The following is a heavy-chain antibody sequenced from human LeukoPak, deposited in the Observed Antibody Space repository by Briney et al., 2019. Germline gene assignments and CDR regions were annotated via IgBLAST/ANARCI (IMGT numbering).Heavy chain of an antibody. CDR3: ARDLAVAGTILGY. CDR1: GFTFNTYT. Sequence: PGGSLRLSCAASGFTFNTYTMNWVRQAPGKGLEWVSYISGSSGIIDYADSVRGRFTISRDNAKNSLYLQMNSLRAEDTAVYYCARDLAVAGTILGYWGQGTLVTVSS. J-gene: IGHJ4*02. D-gene: IGHD6-19*01. V-gene: IGHV3-48*01. CDR2: ISGSSGII.